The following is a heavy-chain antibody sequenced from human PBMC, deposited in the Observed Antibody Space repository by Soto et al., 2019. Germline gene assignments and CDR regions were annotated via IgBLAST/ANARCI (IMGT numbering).Heavy chain of an antibody. D-gene: IGHD3-3*01. CDR3: ARVPWVYDFWSGYYPSYYYYMDV. Sequence: SETLSLTCAVYGGSFSGYYWSWIRQPPGKGLEWIGEINHSGSTNYNPSLKSRVTISVDTSKNQFSLKLSSVTAADTAVYYCARVPWVYDFWSGYYPSYYYYMDVWGKGTTVTVSS. J-gene: IGHJ6*03. V-gene: IGHV4-34*01. CDR2: INHSGST. CDR1: GGSFSGYY.